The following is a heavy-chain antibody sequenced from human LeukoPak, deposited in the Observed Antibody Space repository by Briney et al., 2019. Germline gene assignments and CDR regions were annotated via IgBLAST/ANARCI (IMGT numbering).Heavy chain of an antibody. V-gene: IGHV3-21*01. Sequence: GGSLRLSCAASGFTFSSYSMNWVRQAPGKGLEWVSSISSSSYIYYADSVKGRFTISRDNAKNSLYLQMNSLRAEDTAVYYCARDYVGSSGPDYWGQGTLVTVSS. CDR2: ISSSSYI. D-gene: IGHD6-19*01. CDR3: ARDYVGSSGPDY. J-gene: IGHJ4*02. CDR1: GFTFSSYS.